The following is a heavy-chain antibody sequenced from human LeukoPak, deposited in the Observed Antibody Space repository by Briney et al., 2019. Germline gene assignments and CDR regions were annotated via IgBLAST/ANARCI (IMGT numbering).Heavy chain of an antibody. CDR3: ARSGGDDIAARPLGDY. V-gene: IGHV1-46*01. J-gene: IGHJ4*02. CDR1: GYTFTSYY. D-gene: IGHD6-6*01. CDR2: INPSGGST. Sequence: ASVKVSCKASGYTFTSYYMHWVRQAPGQGLEWMGIINPSGGSTSYAQKFQGRVTMTRDMSTSTVYMELSSLRSEDTAVYYCARSGGDDIAARPLGDYWGPGTLVTVSS.